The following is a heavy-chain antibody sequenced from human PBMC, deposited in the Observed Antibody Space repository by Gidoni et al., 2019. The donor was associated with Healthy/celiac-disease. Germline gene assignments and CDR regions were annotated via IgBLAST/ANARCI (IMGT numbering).Heavy chain of an antibody. J-gene: IGHJ4*02. CDR2: ISWNSGSI. Sequence: EVQLVESGGGLVQPGRSLRLSCAASGFTFDAYAMHWVRQAPGKGLEWVSGISWNSGSIGYADSVKGRFTISRDNAKNSLYLQMNSLRAEDTALYYCAKSGSDKYYYDSSGYYYFDYWGQGTLVTVSS. D-gene: IGHD3-22*01. V-gene: IGHV3-9*01. CDR3: AKSGSDKYYYDSSGYYYFDY. CDR1: GFTFDAYA.